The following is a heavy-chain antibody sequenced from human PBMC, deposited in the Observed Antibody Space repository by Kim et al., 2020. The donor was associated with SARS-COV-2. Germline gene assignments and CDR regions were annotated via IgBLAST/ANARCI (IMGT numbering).Heavy chain of an antibody. Sequence: YYNLSLKSRVTISVDTSKNQFSLKLSSVTAADTAVYYCARRGRYSGYFDYWGQGTLVTVSS. D-gene: IGHD5-12*01. V-gene: IGHV4-39*01. CDR3: ARRGRYSGYFDY. J-gene: IGHJ4*02.